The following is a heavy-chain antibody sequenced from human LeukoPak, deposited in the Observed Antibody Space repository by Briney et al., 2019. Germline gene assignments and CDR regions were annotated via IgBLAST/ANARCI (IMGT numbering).Heavy chain of an antibody. Sequence: GGSLRLSCAASGFTVSSNYMSWVRQAPGKGLEWVSVIYSGGSTYYSDSVKGRFTISSDNSKNTLYLQMNSLRAEDTAVYYCAREGEAGAHPNYYYYYGMDVWGQGTTVTVSS. CDR3: AREGEAGAHPNYYYYYGMDV. V-gene: IGHV3-53*01. D-gene: IGHD1-26*01. CDR1: GFTVSSNY. CDR2: IYSGGST. J-gene: IGHJ6*02.